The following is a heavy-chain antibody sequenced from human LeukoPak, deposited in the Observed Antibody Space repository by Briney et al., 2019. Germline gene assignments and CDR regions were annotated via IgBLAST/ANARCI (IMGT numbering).Heavy chain of an antibody. Sequence: SETLSLTCAAYGGSFSGYHWSWIRQPPGKGLEWIGEINHSGSTNYNPSLKSRVTISVDTSKNQFSLKLSSVTAADTAVYYCAGGRSGNTPMEPWGRGTLVTVSS. J-gene: IGHJ5*02. CDR1: GGSFSGYH. CDR3: AGGRSGNTPMEP. V-gene: IGHV4-34*01. CDR2: INHSGST. D-gene: IGHD5-18*01.